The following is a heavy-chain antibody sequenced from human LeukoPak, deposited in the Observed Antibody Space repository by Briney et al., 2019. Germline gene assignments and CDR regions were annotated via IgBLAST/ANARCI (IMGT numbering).Heavy chain of an antibody. V-gene: IGHV3-30*18. J-gene: IGHJ4*02. CDR2: ISYDGSKK. Sequence: GGSLRLSCAASGFTFSNYGMHWVRQAPGKGLEWVAVISYDGSKKYYADSVKGRFTISRDNSKNTLYLQMNSLRGEETAVYYCAKDEWAYCGSASLDYWGQGTLVTVSS. CDR1: GFTFSNYG. CDR3: AKDEWAYCGSASLDY. D-gene: IGHD2-21*01.